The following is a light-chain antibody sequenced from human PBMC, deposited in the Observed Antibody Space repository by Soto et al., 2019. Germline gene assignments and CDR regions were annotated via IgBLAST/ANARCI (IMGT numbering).Light chain of an antibody. CDR1: QSVGSNY. J-gene: IGKJ1*01. CDR2: GTS. V-gene: IGKV3-20*01. CDR3: QQYVTSPWT. Sequence: EIVLTQSPGTLSLSPGERATLSCRASQSVGSNYLAWYQQNPGQAPRLLIYGTSSRATGIPDRFSGSGSGTDFTLTISRLEPEDFAVYYCQQYVTSPWTFGQGTKVEIK.